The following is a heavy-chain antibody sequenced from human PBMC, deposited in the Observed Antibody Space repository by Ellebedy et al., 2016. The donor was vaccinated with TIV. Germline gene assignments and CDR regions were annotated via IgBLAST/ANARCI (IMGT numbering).Heavy chain of an antibody. CDR2: MNPKSGNR. CDR1: GYTFTSYD. D-gene: IGHD2-15*01. V-gene: IGHV1-8*01. Sequence: AASVKVSCKASGYTFTSYDINWVRQATGQGLEWMGWMNPKSGNRGYGQKFQGRVTMTRNTSISTAYMELSSLRSEDTAVYYCARGDRVAPPFDYWGQGTLVTVSS. J-gene: IGHJ4*02. CDR3: ARGDRVAPPFDY.